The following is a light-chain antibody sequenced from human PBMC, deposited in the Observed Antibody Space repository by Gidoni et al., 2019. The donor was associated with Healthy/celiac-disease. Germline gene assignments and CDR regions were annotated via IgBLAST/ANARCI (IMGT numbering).Light chain of an antibody. CDR3: HQYGSSPST. Sequence: SSSTGERATLSCRASQSVSSSYLAWYQQKPGQAPRLLIYGASSRATGIPDRFSGSGSGTDFTLTISRLEPEDFAVYYCHQYGSSPSTFGQGTKLEIK. CDR1: QSVSSSY. V-gene: IGKV3-20*01. J-gene: IGKJ2*02. CDR2: GAS.